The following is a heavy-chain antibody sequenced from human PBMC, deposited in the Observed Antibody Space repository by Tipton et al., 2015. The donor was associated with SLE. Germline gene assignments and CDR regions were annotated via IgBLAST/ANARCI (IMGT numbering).Heavy chain of an antibody. V-gene: IGHV4-59*01. J-gene: IGHJ4*02. CDR2: ISYTGNT. Sequence: TLSLTCTVSGGSISPNYWSWIRQPPGKGLEWIGYISYTGNTNYDPSLKSRVTISVDTSKNQFSLKLSSVTAADTAVYYCARERYGFFDYWGQGTLVTVSS. D-gene: IGHD3-16*01. CDR3: ARERYGFFDY. CDR1: GGSISPNY.